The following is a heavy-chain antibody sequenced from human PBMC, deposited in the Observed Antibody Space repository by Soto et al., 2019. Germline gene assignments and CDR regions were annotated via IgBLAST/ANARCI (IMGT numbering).Heavy chain of an antibody. CDR3: AIPSGLTVTGPDY. D-gene: IGHD6-19*01. CDR2: ISGNGGST. J-gene: IGHJ4*02. Sequence: EVQLLESGGGLVQPGGSLRLSCAASGFTFSNYAMSWVRQAPGKGLEWVSAISGNGGSTYNADSVKCRFTISRDNSKNTLYLQMNRLRAEDTAGYYCAIPSGLTVTGPDYWGQGTLVTVTS. V-gene: IGHV3-23*01. CDR1: GFTFSNYA.